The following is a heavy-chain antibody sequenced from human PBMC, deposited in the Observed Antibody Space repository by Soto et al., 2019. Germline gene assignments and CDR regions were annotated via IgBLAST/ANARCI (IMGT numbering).Heavy chain of an antibody. CDR3: ERHADFRWFDH. V-gene: IGHV4-39*01. J-gene: IGHJ5*02. D-gene: IGHD3-3*01. Sequence: SETLSLTCTVSGGSISSSSYYWGWIRQPPGKGLEWIGSIYYSGSTYYNPSLKSRVTMSVDTSKNQFSLKLSSVTAADTAVYYCERHADFRWFDHWGKGTLVT. CDR1: GGSISSSSYY. CDR2: IYYSGST.